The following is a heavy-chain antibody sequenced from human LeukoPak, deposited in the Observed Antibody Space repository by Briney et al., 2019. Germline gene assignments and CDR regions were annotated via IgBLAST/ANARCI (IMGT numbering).Heavy chain of an antibody. D-gene: IGHD3-10*01. CDR3: AGKTSGAVPII. CDR2: INNDGSST. Sequence: GGSLRLSCAASGFTFSSYWMHWVRQAPGKGLVWVSRINNDGSSTTYADSVKGRFTISRDNAKNTLYLQMNNLRDEDTAVYYCAGKTSGAVPIIWGQGTLVTVSS. V-gene: IGHV3-74*01. CDR1: GFTFSSYW. J-gene: IGHJ4*02.